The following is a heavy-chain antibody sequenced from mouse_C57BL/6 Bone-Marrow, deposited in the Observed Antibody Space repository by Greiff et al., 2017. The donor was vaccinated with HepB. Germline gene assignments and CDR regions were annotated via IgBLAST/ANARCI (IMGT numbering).Heavy chain of an antibody. V-gene: IGHV1-82*01. CDR3: ARWGTTVPSY. D-gene: IGHD1-1*01. CDR1: GYAFSSSW. J-gene: IGHJ3*01. CDR2: IYPGDGDT. Sequence: QVQLQQSGPELVKPGASVKISCKASGYAFSSSWMNWVKQRPGKGLEWIGRIYPGDGDTNYNGKFKGKATLTADKSSSTAYMQLSSLTSEDSAVYFCARWGTTVPSYWGQGTLVTVSA.